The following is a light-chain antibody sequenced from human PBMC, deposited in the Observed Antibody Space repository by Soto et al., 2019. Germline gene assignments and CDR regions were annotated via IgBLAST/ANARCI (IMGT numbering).Light chain of an antibody. Sequence: DIVMTQSPDSLAVSLGERVTINCKSSQSVLYSSNNKNYLAWYQQKPGQPPKALIYWASTRESGVPDRFSGSGSGTDFTLTISSLQSEDFAVYYCQQYNNWPRTFGQGTKVEIK. J-gene: IGKJ1*01. V-gene: IGKV4-1*01. CDR2: WAS. CDR3: QQYNNWPRT. CDR1: QSVLYSSNNKNY.